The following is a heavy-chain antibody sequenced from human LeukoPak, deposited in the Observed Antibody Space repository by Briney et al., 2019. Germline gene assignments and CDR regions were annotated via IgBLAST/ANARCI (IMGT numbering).Heavy chain of an antibody. J-gene: IGHJ4*02. V-gene: IGHV3-33*06. CDR2: IWYDGSNK. Sequence: PGGSLRLSCAASGFTFSSYGMHWVRQAPGKGLEWVAVIWYDGSNKYYADSVKGRFTISRDNSKNPLYLQMNSLRAEETAVYYCAKGGFYRRSPERGYYFDYWGQGTLLTVSS. CDR1: GFTFSSYG. CDR3: AKGGFYRRSPERGYYFDY. D-gene: IGHD2-2*02.